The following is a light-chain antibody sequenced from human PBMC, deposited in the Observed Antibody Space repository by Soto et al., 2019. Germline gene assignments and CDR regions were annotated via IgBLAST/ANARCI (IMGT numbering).Light chain of an antibody. CDR2: GAS. CDR1: QSVSSTY. V-gene: IGKV3-20*01. Sequence: EIVLTQSPGTLSLSPGERATLSCRASQSVSSTYLAWYQQKPGQAPRLLIYGASSRATAIPDRFSGSGSGTDFTLTVSRLEPKDFAVYYCQQYSNSPRTFGQGTKLEIK. J-gene: IGKJ2*01. CDR3: QQYSNSPRT.